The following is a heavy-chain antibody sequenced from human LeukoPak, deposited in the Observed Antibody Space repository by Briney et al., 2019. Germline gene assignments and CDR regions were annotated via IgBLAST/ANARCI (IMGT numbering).Heavy chain of an antibody. CDR2: IKQDGSVK. CDR3: ARDPESSAFDL. V-gene: IGHV3-7*01. Sequence: PGGSLRLSCVASGFTFSTYWMSWVRQTLEKGLEFVANIKQDGSVKNYMDSLKGRSTISRDNAGESLYLEINSLRADDTAVYYCARDPESSAFDLWGQGALVTVSS. J-gene: IGHJ4*02. CDR1: GFTFSTYW.